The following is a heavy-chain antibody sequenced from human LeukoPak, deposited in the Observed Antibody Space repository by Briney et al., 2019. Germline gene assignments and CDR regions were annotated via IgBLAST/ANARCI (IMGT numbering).Heavy chain of an antibody. CDR2: ISSSSSYI. D-gene: IGHD6-19*01. J-gene: IGHJ4*02. Sequence: GGSLRLSCAASGFTFSSYGMHWVRQAPGKGLEWVSSISSSSSYIYYADSVKGRFTISRDNAKNSLYLQMNSLRAEDTAVYYCARDLLGGWGGYWGQGTLVTVSS. CDR1: GFTFSSYG. CDR3: ARDLLGGWGGY. V-gene: IGHV3-21*01.